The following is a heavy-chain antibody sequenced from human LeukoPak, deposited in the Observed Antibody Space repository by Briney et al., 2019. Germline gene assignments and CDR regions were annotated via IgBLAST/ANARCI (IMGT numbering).Heavy chain of an antibody. CDR2: IYSSGST. CDR1: GGSISSGGYY. CDR3: ASLEGSYFDY. Sequence: SETLSLTCTVSGGSISSGGYYWSWSRQHPGKGLEWIGYIYSSGSTFYNPSLKSRVTISLGTSKNQFSLKLSSVTAADTAVYYCASLEGSYFDYWGQGTLVTVSS. V-gene: IGHV4-31*03. D-gene: IGHD3-10*01. J-gene: IGHJ4*02.